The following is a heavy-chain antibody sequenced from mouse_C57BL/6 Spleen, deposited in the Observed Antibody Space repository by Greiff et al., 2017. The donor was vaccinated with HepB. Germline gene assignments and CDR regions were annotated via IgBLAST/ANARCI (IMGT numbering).Heavy chain of an antibody. Sequence: QVQLQQSGAELVKPGASVKMSCKASGYTFTSYWITWVKQRPGQGLEWIGDIYPGSGSTNYNEKFKSKATLTVDTSSSTAYMQLSSLTSEDSAVYYCARSIYYYGSSYGYFDYWGQGTTLTVSS. V-gene: IGHV1-55*01. J-gene: IGHJ2*01. CDR2: IYPGSGST. D-gene: IGHD1-1*01. CDR3: ARSIYYYGSSYGYFDY. CDR1: GYTFTSYW.